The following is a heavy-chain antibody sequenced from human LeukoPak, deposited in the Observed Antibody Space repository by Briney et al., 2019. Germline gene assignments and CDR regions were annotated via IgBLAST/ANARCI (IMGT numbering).Heavy chain of an antibody. D-gene: IGHD3-10*01. CDR3: ARGGYYGSGNDFRFDP. Sequence: SETLSLTCTVSGGSISNKYWSWIRQPPGKGLEWIGYIYYSGNTNYNPSLKSRVTILVDTSKNQFSLKLSSVTAADTAVYYCARGGYYGSGNDFRFDPWGQGTLVTVSS. J-gene: IGHJ5*02. CDR1: GGSISNKY. V-gene: IGHV4-59*01. CDR2: IYYSGNT.